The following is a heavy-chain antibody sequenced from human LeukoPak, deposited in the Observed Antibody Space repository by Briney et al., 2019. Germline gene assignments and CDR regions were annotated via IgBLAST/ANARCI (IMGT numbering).Heavy chain of an antibody. J-gene: IGHJ4*02. CDR1: GFTFSSYA. D-gene: IGHD5-12*01. CDR3: AKDPRNTAERVWWLRSGYFDY. Sequence: PGGSLRLSCAASGFTFSSYAMSWVRQAPGKGLEWVSAISGSGGSTYYADSVKGRFTISRDNSKNTLYLQMNSLRAEDTAVYYCAKDPRNTAERVWWLRSGYFDYWGQGTLVTVSS. CDR2: ISGSGGST. V-gene: IGHV3-23*01.